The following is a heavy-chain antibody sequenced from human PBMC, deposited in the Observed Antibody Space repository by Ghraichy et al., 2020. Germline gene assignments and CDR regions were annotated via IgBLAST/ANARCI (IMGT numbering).Heavy chain of an antibody. Sequence: SVKVSCKASGGTLRNYTFTWVRQAPGQGLEWMGGIIPIFGTAHYAQAFQDRVTITADESTSTAYMELSSLRSEDTAVYYCARGLSLTSFSSRNTFDLWGQGSMVTVS. CDR1: GGTLRNYT. CDR3: ARGLSLTSFSSRNTFDL. D-gene: IGHD6-19*01. CDR2: IIPIFGTA. V-gene: IGHV1-69*13. J-gene: IGHJ3*01.